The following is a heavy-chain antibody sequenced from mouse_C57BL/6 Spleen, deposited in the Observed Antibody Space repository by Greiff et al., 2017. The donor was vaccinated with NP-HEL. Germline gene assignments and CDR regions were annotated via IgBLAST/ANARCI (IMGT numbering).Heavy chain of an antibody. V-gene: IGHV1-7*01. CDR2: INPSSGYT. CDR3: ARRHYDYDSDY. D-gene: IGHD2-4*01. CDR1: GYTFTSYW. Sequence: QVHVKQSGAELAKPGASVKLSCKASGYTFTSYWMHWVKQRPGQGLEWIGYINPSSGYTKYNQKFKDKATLTADKSSSTAYMQLSSLTYEDSAVYYCARRHYDYDSDYWGQGTTLTVSS. J-gene: IGHJ2*01.